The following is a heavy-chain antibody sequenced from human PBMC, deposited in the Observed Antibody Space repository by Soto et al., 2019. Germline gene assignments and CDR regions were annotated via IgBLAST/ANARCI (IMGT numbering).Heavy chain of an antibody. J-gene: IGHJ3*02. CDR1: GFTFSSYA. CDR3: ATPKIDGAFDI. CDR2: XXAXNXXX. V-gene: IGHV1-3*01. Sequence: GGSLRPSCAASGFTFSSYAMSWVRQAPGQRLXWXGXXXAXNXXXKXXXXFQGRVTITRDTSASTAYMELSSLRSEDTAVYYCATPKIDGAFDIWGQGTMVTVSS.